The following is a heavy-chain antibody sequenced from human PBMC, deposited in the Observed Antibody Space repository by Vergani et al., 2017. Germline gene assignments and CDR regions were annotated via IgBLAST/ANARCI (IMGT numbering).Heavy chain of an antibody. Sequence: QVQLQQWGAGLLKPSETLSLTCAVYGGSFSGYYWSWIRQPPGKGLEWIGEINHSGSTNYNPSLKSRGTISVDTSKNQFALKLSSVTAADTAVYYCARRSSGWYVGPWGQGTLVTVSS. CDR1: GGSFSGYY. D-gene: IGHD6-19*01. V-gene: IGHV4-34*01. CDR2: INHSGST. J-gene: IGHJ5*02. CDR3: ARRSSGWYVGP.